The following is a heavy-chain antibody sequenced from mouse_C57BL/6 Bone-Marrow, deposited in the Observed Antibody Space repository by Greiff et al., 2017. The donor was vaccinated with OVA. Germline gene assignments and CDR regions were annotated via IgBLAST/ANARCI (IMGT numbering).Heavy chain of an antibody. CDR3: ARGYYYGSSYLDY. V-gene: IGHV1-53*01. D-gene: IGHD1-1*01. CDR1: GYTFTSYW. CDR2: IVGSSVSS. Sequence: QVQLQQPGTELVKPGASVKLSCKASGYTFTSYWMHGVWEGSVQGMEWRGNIVGSSVSSNYNEKFKSKATLTVDKSSSTAYMQLSSLTSEDSAVYYCARGYYYGSSYLDYWGQGTTLTVAS. J-gene: IGHJ2*01.